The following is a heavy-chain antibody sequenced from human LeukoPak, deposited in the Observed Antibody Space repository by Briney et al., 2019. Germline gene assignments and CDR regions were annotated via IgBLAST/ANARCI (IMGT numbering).Heavy chain of an antibody. V-gene: IGHV3-30*01. J-gene: IGHJ3*02. Sequence: PGGSLRLSCAASGFTFSSYAMHWVRQAPGKGLEWVAVISYDGSNKYYADSVKGRFTISRDNSKNTLYLQMNSLRAEDTAVYHCARGNYVGAFDIWGQGTMVTVSS. CDR3: ARGNYVGAFDI. CDR2: ISYDGSNK. D-gene: IGHD1-7*01. CDR1: GFTFSSYA.